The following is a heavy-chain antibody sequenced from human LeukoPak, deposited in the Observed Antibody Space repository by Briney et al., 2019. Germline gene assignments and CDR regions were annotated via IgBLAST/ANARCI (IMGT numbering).Heavy chain of an antibody. V-gene: IGHV3-30*18. D-gene: IGHD5-12*01. J-gene: IGHJ6*03. CDR2: ISYDGSNK. CDR1: GFTFSSYG. CDR3: AKVDIVATTYYYYYYMDV. Sequence: PGGSLRLSCAASGFTFSSYGMRWVRQAPGKGLEWVAVISYDGSNKYYADSVKGRFTISRDNSKNTLYLQMNSLRAEDTAVYYCAKVDIVATTYYYYYYMDVWGKGTTVTVSS.